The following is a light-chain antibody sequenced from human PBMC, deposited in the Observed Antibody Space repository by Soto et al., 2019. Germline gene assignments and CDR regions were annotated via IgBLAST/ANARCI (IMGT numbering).Light chain of an antibody. Sequence: EIVLTQSPGTLSLSPGERATLSCRASQSVSSNYLAWYQQKSGQAPRLLIYGASRRATGFPVRFSGSGSGTDFTLTISRLEAEDFAVYYCQQSSSSPITFGQGTRLEIK. CDR1: QSVSSNY. J-gene: IGKJ5*01. V-gene: IGKV3-20*01. CDR2: GAS. CDR3: QQSSSSPIT.